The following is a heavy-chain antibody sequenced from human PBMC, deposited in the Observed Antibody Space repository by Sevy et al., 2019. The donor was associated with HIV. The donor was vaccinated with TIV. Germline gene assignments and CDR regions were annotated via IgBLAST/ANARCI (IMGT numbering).Heavy chain of an antibody. D-gene: IGHD6-13*01. CDR1: GYTFTSYD. CDR2: INPNSGNT. V-gene: IGHV1-8*01. J-gene: IGHJ6*02. CDR3: ARTEPGIAAYGMDV. Sequence: ASAKVSCKASGYTFTSYDINWVRQATGQGLEWMGWINPNSGNTGYAQKFQGRVTMTRNTSISTAYMELSSLRSEDTAVYYCARTEPGIAAYGMDVWGQGTTVTVSS.